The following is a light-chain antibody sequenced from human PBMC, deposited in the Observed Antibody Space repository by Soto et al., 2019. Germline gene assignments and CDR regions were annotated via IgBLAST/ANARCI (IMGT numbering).Light chain of an antibody. V-gene: IGKV3-11*01. CDR3: HQRSSWPST. CDR2: DAS. Sequence: EIVLTQSPATLSLSPGNRATLSCRASQSVSGYLAGYQQKTVQAPRLLIYDASNRATALPARFSGSGSATDFTITTTRPEPEDVAVYYSHQRSSWPSTFGGGTKVEI. CDR1: QSVSGY. J-gene: IGKJ4*01.